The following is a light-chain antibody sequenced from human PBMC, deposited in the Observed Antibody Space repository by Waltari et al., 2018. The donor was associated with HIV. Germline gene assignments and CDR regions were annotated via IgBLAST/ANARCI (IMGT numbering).Light chain of an antibody. CDR3: VGWDGSLSGYV. V-gene: IGLV1-47*01. CDR2: TNY. J-gene: IGLJ1*01. CDR1: SSNIGNDN. Sequence: QSVLTQPPSASGTPGQTVTISCSGSSSNIGNDNVYWYQQLPGMTPKLLIYTNYQRPSGVPDRFAGSKSDTSASLAISGLRSEDEADYYCVGWDGSLSGYVFGAGTKVTVL.